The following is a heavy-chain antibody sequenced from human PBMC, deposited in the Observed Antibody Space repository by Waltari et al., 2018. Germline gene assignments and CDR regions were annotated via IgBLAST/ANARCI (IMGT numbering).Heavy chain of an antibody. J-gene: IGHJ4*02. CDR2: LYYSGTT. CDR3: ATATTAHFDF. CDR1: GFSITSGYY. Sequence: QVQLQESGPGLVKPSETLSLTCAVSGFSITSGYYWHWIRQPPGKGLEWVGTLYYSGTTYYTPSLQRRVSISVDTSKNEFSLSLTSVTAADTAVYYCATATTAHFDFWGQGSLVTVSS. D-gene: IGHD4-17*01. V-gene: IGHV4-38-2*01.